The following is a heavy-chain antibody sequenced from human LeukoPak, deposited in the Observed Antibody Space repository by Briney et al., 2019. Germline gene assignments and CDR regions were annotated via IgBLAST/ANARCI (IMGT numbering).Heavy chain of an antibody. D-gene: IGHD6-19*01. V-gene: IGHV3-74*01. Sequence: GGSLTLFCAVSGFTFCRYRMLGLRRSRGGAVVWVARINSDGSSTTYVDSVKGRFTISRDSAKNTLYLQMNSLRAEDTAVYYCARVGSSDWYAYWGQGTLVTVSS. CDR2: INSDGSST. J-gene: IGHJ4*02. CDR1: GFTFCRYR. CDR3: ARVGSSDWYAY.